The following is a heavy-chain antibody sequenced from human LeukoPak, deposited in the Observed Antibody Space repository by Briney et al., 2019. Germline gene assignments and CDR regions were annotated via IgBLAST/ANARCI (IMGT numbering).Heavy chain of an antibody. CDR3: ARELYCSGGSCYARVAFDI. CDR1: GGSFSGYY. J-gene: IGHJ3*02. CDR2: INHSGST. V-gene: IGHV4-34*01. Sequence: SETLSLTCAVYGGSFSGYYWSWIRQPPGEGLEWIGEINHSGSTNYNPSLKSRVTISVDTSKNQFSLKLSSVTAADTAVYYCARELYCSGGSCYARVAFDIWGQGTMVTVSS. D-gene: IGHD2-15*01.